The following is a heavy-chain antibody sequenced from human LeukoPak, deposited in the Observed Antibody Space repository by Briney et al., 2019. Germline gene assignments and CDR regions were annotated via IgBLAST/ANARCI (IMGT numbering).Heavy chain of an antibody. D-gene: IGHD3-10*01. CDR1: GGSISSGSYY. CDR2: IYTSGST. CDR3: ARGTYYGSGSRNYYYYMDV. V-gene: IGHV4-61*02. J-gene: IGHJ6*03. Sequence: PSETLSLTCTVSGGSISSGSYYWSWIRQPAGKGPEWIGRIYTSGSTNYNPSLKSRVTMSVDTSKNQFSLKLSSVTAADTAVYYCARGTYYGSGSRNYYYYMDVWGKGTTVTISS.